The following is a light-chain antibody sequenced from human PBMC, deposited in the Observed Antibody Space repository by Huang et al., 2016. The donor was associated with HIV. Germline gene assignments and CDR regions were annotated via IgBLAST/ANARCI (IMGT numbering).Light chain of an antibody. CDR3: QQYDNLPYT. J-gene: IGKJ2*01. CDR2: DAS. V-gene: IGKV1-33*01. Sequence: DIQMTQSPSSLSASVGHRVTITCQASQDISNYLSWYQQKSGKAPKLLIYDASNLETGVPSRVSGSGSGTHFTFTISSLQHEDFATYYCQQYDNLPYTFGQGTKLEIE. CDR1: QDISNY.